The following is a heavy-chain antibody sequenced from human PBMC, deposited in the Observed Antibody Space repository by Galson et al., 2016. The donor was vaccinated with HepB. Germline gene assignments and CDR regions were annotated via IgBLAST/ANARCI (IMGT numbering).Heavy chain of an antibody. CDR3: AKMSESLTYYYGMDV. CDR2: ISSRSRYI. CDR1: GFTFSSYS. J-gene: IGHJ6*02. D-gene: IGHD1-26*01. V-gene: IGHV3-21*01. Sequence: SLRLSCAASGFTFSSYSMNWVRQAPGRGLEWVSSISSRSRYIHYAKSVEGRFTISRDNAEKSLYLQMNSLRAEDTAVYYCAKMSESLTYYYGMDVWGQGTTVTVSS.